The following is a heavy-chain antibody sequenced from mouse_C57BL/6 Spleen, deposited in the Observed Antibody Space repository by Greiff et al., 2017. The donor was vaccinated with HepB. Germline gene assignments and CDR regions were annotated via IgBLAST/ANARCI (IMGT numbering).Heavy chain of an antibody. J-gene: IGHJ1*03. CDR3: AREGLGPWYFDV. D-gene: IGHD4-1*01. CDR1: GFTFSDYY. V-gene: IGHV5-16*01. Sequence: EVMLVESEGGLVQPGSSMKLSCTASGFTFSDYYMAWVRQVPEKGLEWVANIYYDGSSTYYLDSLKSRFIISRDNAKNILYLQMSSLKSEDTATYYCAREGLGPWYFDVWGTGTTVTVSS. CDR2: IYYDGSST.